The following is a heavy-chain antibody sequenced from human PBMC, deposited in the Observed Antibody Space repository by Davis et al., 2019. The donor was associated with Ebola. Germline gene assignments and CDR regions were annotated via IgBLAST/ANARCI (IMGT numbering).Heavy chain of an antibody. V-gene: IGHV4-34*01. D-gene: IGHD6-13*01. Sequence: SETLSLTCAVYGGSFSGYYWSWIRQPPGKGLEWMGEINHHGITSYNPSLKSRVSMSVDTSKKQFSLKVTSVTAADTAVYYCARGGTSSWYAGWFDPWGQGTLVTVSS. J-gene: IGHJ5*02. CDR2: INHHGIT. CDR1: GGSFSGYY. CDR3: ARGGTSSWYAGWFDP.